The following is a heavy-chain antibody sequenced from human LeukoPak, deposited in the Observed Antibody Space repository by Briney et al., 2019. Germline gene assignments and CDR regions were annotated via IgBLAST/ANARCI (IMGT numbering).Heavy chain of an antibody. D-gene: IGHD1-26*01. Sequence: PSETLSLTCAVSGGSISSGGYSWSWIRQPPGTGLEWIGYIYYSGSTNYNPSLKSRVTISVDTSKNQFSLKLSSVTAADTAVYYCARAAYSGSYHSDYWGQGTLVTVSS. CDR3: ARAAYSGSYHSDY. V-gene: IGHV4-61*08. J-gene: IGHJ4*02. CDR2: IYYSGST. CDR1: GGSISSGGYS.